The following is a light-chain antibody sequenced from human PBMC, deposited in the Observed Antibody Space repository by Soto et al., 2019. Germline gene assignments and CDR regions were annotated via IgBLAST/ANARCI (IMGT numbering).Light chain of an antibody. CDR3: QQYNSYPWT. Sequence: DIQMTQSPSTLSASVGDRVTITCRASQSISSWLAWYQQKPGKAPKLLIYDAYSLESGVPSRFSGSGSGTEFTLTISSLQPDDFATYYCQQYNSYPWTYGQGTKVELK. CDR2: DAY. J-gene: IGKJ1*01. CDR1: QSISSW. V-gene: IGKV1-5*01.